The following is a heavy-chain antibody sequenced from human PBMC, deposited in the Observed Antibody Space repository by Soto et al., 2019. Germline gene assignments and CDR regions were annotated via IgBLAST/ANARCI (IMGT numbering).Heavy chain of an antibody. D-gene: IGHD5-12*01. V-gene: IGHV1-2*04. CDR3: ARVDGYESSEWYFDL. CDR2: INPNSGGT. CDR1: GYTFTGYY. J-gene: IGHJ2*01. Sequence: QVQLVQSGAEVKKPGASVKVSCKASGYTFTGYYMHWVRQAPGQGLEWMGWINPNSGGTNYAQKFQGWVTMTRDTSISTAYMELSRLRSDDTAVYYCARVDGYESSEWYFDLWGRGTLVTVSS.